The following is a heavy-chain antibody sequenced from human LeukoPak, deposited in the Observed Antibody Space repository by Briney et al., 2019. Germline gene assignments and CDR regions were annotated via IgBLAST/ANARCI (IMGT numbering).Heavy chain of an antibody. Sequence: GGSLRLSCAASGFTFSSYGMHWVRQAPGKGLEWVAVIWYDGSNKYYADSVKGRFTISRDNSKNTLYLQMNSLRAEDTAVYYCARDSGYDNYAFDIWGQGTMVTVSS. CDR1: GFTFSSYG. J-gene: IGHJ3*02. D-gene: IGHD5-12*01. CDR2: IWYDGSNK. V-gene: IGHV3-33*01. CDR3: ARDSGYDNYAFDI.